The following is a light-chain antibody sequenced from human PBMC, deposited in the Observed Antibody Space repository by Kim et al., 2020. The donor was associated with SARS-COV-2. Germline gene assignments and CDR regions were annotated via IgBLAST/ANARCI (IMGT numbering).Light chain of an antibody. V-gene: IGLV6-57*04. CDR2: EDT. Sequence: NFMLTQPHSVSESPGKTVTISCTRSSGSIASNYVQWFQQRPGSAPSPVIFEDTQRPSGVPDRFSGSIDSSSNSASLTISGLQTEDEADYYCQSYDSNNQIFGGGTQLTVL. CDR3: QSYDSNNQI. CDR1: SGSIASNY. J-gene: IGLJ2*01.